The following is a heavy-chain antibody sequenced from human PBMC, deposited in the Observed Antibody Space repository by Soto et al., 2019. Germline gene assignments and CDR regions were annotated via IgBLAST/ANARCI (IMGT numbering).Heavy chain of an antibody. D-gene: IGHD3-10*01. CDR2: FSGSDDDA. V-gene: IGHV3-23*04. CDR1: GITVSTYA. CDR3: VTRSRGAPYWVAPDHYFDL. J-gene: IGHJ2*01. Sequence: EVQLVDSGGGLVQPGGSLRVSCTASGITVSTYALKWVRQAQGKGLEWVSGFSGSDDDADYADSVKGRFTISRDDSMQTVYLHIRSLSGEDSAVYYCVTRSRGAPYWVAPDHYFDLWGRGTLVSVSS.